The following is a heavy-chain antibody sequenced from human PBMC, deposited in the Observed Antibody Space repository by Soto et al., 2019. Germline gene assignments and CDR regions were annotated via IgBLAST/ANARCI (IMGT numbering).Heavy chain of an antibody. CDR1: GYTFTGYY. CDR3: ATTDKVGDGYNSIFYYYYYGMDV. D-gene: IGHD5-12*01. J-gene: IGHJ6*02. Sequence: ASEKVSCKASGYTFTGYYMHWVRQAPGQGLEWMGWINPNSGGTNYAQKFQGRVTMTRDTSISTAYMELSRLRSDDTAVYYCATTDKVGDGYNSIFYYYYYGMDVWGQGTTVTVSS. CDR2: INPNSGGT. V-gene: IGHV1-2*02.